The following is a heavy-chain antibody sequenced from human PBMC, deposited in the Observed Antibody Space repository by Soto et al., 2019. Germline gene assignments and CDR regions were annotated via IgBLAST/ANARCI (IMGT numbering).Heavy chain of an antibody. Sequence: QVQLLESGGGVVHPGRSLRLSCAASGFVCSSYGVHWVRQPPGNGLEWVAFISYDGTNKFYADSVTGRFTISRDNSKNTLNLQMDSLRAEDTALYYCAIDSVATRPIPYYVAHWGQGTLVTVSS. CDR1: GFVCSSYG. D-gene: IGHD6-6*01. V-gene: IGHV3-30*03. CDR3: AIDSVATRPIPYYVAH. CDR2: ISYDGTNK. J-gene: IGHJ4*02.